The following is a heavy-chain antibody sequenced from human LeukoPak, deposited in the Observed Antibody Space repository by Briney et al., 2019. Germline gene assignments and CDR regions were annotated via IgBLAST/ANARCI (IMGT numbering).Heavy chain of an antibody. CDR1: GFTFSSYG. J-gene: IGHJ4*02. Sequence: GGSLRLSCAASGFTFSSYGMHWVRQAPGKWLEWVAFIRYDGSNKYYADSVKGRFTISRDNSKNTLYLQMNSLRAEDTAVYYCAKGLHYYDSSGYLDYWGQGTLVTVSS. CDR3: AKGLHYYDSSGYLDY. D-gene: IGHD3-22*01. CDR2: IRYDGSNK. V-gene: IGHV3-30*02.